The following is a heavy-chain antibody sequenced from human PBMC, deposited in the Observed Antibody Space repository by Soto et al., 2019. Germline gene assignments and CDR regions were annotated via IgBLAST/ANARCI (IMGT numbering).Heavy chain of an antibody. D-gene: IGHD6-19*01. CDR3: AHRPSGWYLFDY. CDR1: GFSLSTSGVG. J-gene: IGHJ4*02. Sequence: QITLKESGPTLVKPTQTLTLTCTFSGFSLSTSGVGVGWIRQPAGKVLEWLALIYWNDDKRYSPSLKNRLTITKDTSKNQVVLTMTNMDPVDTATYFCAHRPSGWYLFDYWGQGTLVTVSS. V-gene: IGHV2-5*01. CDR2: IYWNDDK.